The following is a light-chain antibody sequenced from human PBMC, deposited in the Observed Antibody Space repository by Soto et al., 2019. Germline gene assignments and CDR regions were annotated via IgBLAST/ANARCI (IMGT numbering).Light chain of an antibody. J-gene: IGLJ2*01. V-gene: IGLV1-51*01. CDR1: SSNIGNNY. CDR2: DNN. Sequence: QAVVTQPPSVSAAPGQKVTISCSGSSSNIGNNYVSWYQQLPGTAPKLLICDNNKRPSGIPDRFSGSKSGTSATLGITGLQTGDEADYYCGTWDSSLSAVVFGGGTKLTVL. CDR3: GTWDSSLSAVV.